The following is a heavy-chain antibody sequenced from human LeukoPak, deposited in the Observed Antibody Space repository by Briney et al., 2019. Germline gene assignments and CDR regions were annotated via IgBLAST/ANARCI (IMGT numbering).Heavy chain of an antibody. V-gene: IGHV4-31*03. J-gene: IGHJ5*01. Sequence: SETLSLTCTVSGDSIKSGQYYWGWIREQPGKGLAWIGYMYYAGEQYYNPSLKSRLTMSLDTSKTQFSLKLRSVTAADTAFYYCARCAPEGSTVLKGNWFASWGQGTLVTVS. D-gene: IGHD4/OR15-4a*01. CDR1: GDSIKSGQYY. CDR3: ARCAPEGSTVLKGNWFAS. CDR2: MYYAGEQ.